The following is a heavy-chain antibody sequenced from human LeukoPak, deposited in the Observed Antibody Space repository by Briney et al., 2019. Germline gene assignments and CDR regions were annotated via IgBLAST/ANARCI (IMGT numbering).Heavy chain of an antibody. CDR1: GYSISSGYY. J-gene: IGHJ5*02. D-gene: IGHD2-2*01. Sequence: PSETLSLTCTVSGYSISSGYYWGWIRQPPGKGLEWIGSIYHSGSTYYNPSLKSRVTISVDTSKIQFSLKLSSVTAADTAVYYCAVALGYCSSTSCHDFFDPWGQGTLVTVSS. CDR3: AVALGYCSSTSCHDFFDP. V-gene: IGHV4-38-2*02. CDR2: IYHSGST.